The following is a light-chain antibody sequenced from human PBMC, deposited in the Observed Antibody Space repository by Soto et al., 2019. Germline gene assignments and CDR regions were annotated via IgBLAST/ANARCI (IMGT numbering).Light chain of an antibody. CDR3: QQYGSLSWT. Sequence: DIVLTQSPGTLSLSPGERATLSCRASQSDSSNYLAWYQQKPGQAPRLLIYGASTRATGVPDRFSGSGSGTDFTLTISRLEPEDFAVYHCQQYGSLSWTFGQGTKVEIK. V-gene: IGKV3-20*01. CDR1: QSDSSNY. CDR2: GAS. J-gene: IGKJ1*01.